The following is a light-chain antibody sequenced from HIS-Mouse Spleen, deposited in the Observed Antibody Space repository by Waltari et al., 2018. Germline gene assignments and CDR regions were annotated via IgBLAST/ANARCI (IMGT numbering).Light chain of an antibody. Sequence: SYELTQPPSVSVSPGQTARITCSGDALPKKYAYWYQQKSGQAPVLVIYEDSKRPSGIPARVSGSSSGTMANLTISGAQVEDEADYYCYSTDSSGNHRVFGGGTKLTVL. V-gene: IGLV3-10*01. CDR2: EDS. CDR3: YSTDSSGNHRV. J-gene: IGLJ2*01. CDR1: ALPKKY.